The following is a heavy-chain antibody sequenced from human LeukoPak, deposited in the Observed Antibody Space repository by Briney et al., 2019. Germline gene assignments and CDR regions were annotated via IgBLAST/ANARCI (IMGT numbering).Heavy chain of an antibody. CDR1: GGSISSYY. V-gene: IGHV4-59*01. D-gene: IGHD3-3*01. CDR2: IYYSGST. J-gene: IGHJ4*02. Sequence: KSSETLSLTCTVSGGSISSYYWSWLRQPPGKGLEWIGYIYYSGSTNYNPSLKSRVTISVDTSKNQFSLNLRSVTAADTAVYYCARGKRITISGVGYYFDYWGQGTLVTVSS. CDR3: ARGKRITISGVGYYFDY.